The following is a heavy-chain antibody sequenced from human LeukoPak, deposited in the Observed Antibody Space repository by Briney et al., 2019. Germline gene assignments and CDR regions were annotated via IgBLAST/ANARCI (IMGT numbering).Heavy chain of an antibody. CDR2: IHTSGNT. CDR3: AREGSATARPFVSNDY. J-gene: IGHJ4*02. Sequence: PSETLSLTCTVSGGSISSYYWSWTRQPAGKGLEWIGRIHTSGNTDHNPSLKSRVTMSVDTSKNQFSLKVRSVTAADTAVYYCAREGSATARPFVSNDYWGQGTLVTVSS. D-gene: IGHD6-6*01. V-gene: IGHV4-4*07. CDR1: GGSISSYY.